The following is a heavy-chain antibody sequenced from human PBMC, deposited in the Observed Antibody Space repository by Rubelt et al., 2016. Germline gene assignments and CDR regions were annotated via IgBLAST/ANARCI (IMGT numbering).Heavy chain of an antibody. D-gene: IGHD6-19*01. CDR3: ARDLWGSSGWKNYWYFDL. Sequence: GYYWSWIRQPPGKGLEWIGEINHSGSTNYNPSLKSRVTISVDTSKNQFSLKLSSVTAADTAVYYCARDLWGSSGWKNYWYFDLWGRGTLVTVSS. CDR1: GYY. CDR2: INHSGST. J-gene: IGHJ2*01. V-gene: IGHV4-34*01.